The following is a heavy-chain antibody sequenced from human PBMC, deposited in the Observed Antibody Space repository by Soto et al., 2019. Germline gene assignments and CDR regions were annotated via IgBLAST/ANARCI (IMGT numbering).Heavy chain of an antibody. Sequence: SETLSLTCTVSGGSIGNDDYSWSWVRQPPGKGLEWIGYIYHSGTTYYNPSLTSRATISVDGSNNQFSLKLTSMTAADTAVYYCATVIPAPRYFAYWGQGILVTVSS. D-gene: IGHD3-16*02. J-gene: IGHJ4*02. CDR3: ATVIPAPRYFAY. V-gene: IGHV4-30-2*01. CDR1: GGSIGNDDYS. CDR2: IYHSGTT.